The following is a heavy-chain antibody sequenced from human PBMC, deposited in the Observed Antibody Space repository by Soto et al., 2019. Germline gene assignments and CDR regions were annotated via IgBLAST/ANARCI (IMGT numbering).Heavy chain of an antibody. CDR1: GFTFSDYY. CDR2: ISSGGTTI. D-gene: IGHD3-22*01. Sequence: GGSLRLSCAASGFTFSDYYMSWIRQAPGKGLEWVSYISSGGTTIYYADSVKGRFTISRDDAKNSLFLQMNSLRPEDTAVYFCATKGGGYYFQFDPWGQGTLVIVSS. V-gene: IGHV3-11*01. J-gene: IGHJ5*02. CDR3: ATKGGGYYFQFDP.